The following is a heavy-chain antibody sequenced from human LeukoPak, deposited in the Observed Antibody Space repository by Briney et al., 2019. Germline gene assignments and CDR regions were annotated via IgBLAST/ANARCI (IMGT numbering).Heavy chain of an antibody. Sequence: GASVKVSCKASGYTFTGYYMHWVRQAPGQGLEWMGRINPNSGGTNYAQKFQGRVTMTRDTSISTAYMELSRLRSDDTAVYYCASVGMVRGFYYFDYWGQGTLVTVSS. CDR3: ASVGMVRGFYYFDY. V-gene: IGHV1-2*06. CDR1: GYTFTGYY. D-gene: IGHD3-10*01. J-gene: IGHJ4*02. CDR2: INPNSGGT.